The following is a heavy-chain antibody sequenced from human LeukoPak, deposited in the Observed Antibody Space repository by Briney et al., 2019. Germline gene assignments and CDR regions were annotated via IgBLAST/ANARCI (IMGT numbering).Heavy chain of an antibody. CDR1: GFTFRSYA. D-gene: IGHD4/OR15-4a*01. V-gene: IGHV3-23*01. CDR2: IDISGGST. CDR3: ANEVRPNDY. Sequence: GGSLRLSCAASGFTFRSYAMSWVRQAPGKGLEWVSSIDISGGSTYYADSVKGRFTISRDNSKNTLYLQMNSLRGEDTALYFCANEVRPNDYWGQGTLVTVSS. J-gene: IGHJ4*02.